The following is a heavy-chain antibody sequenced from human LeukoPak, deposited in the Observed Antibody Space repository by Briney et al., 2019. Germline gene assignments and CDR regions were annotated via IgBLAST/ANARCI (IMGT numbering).Heavy chain of an antibody. V-gene: IGHV1-2*02. Sequence: ASVKVSCKASGYTFTGYYMHWVRQAPGQGLEWMGCINPNSGGVKYAQTFQGRVTMTRYTAISTDYMEMSRLRSDDTAVYYCARDEYSGSYYIGGRYAFDIWGQGTMVTVSS. D-gene: IGHD1-26*01. CDR3: ARDEYSGSYYIGGRYAFDI. CDR2: INPNSGGV. CDR1: GYTFTGYY. J-gene: IGHJ3*02.